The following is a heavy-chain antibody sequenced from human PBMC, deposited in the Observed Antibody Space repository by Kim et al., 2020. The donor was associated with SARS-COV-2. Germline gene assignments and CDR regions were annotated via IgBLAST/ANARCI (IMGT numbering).Heavy chain of an antibody. J-gene: IGHJ4*02. D-gene: IGHD3-16*01. Sequence: DSVKGRFTISRDNSKNTLYLQMNSLRAEDTAVYYCAKGFSMWGMALHFGYWGQGTLVTVSS. CDR3: AKGFSMWGMALHFGY. V-gene: IGHV3-30*02.